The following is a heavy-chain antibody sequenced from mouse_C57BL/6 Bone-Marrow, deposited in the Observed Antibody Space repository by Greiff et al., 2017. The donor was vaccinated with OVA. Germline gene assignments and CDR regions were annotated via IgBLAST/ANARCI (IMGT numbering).Heavy chain of an antibody. V-gene: IGHV14-2*01. CDR1: GFNIKDYY. J-gene: IGHJ3*01. CDR3: ARERAAYYSNFGGFAY. CDR2: IDPEDGET. D-gene: IGHD2-5*01. Sequence: VQLKESGAELVKPGASVKLSCTASGFNIKDYYMHWVKQRTEQGLEWIGRIDPEDGETKYAPKFQGKATITADTSSNTAYLQLSSLTSEDTAVYYCARERAAYYSNFGGFAYWGQGTLVTVSA.